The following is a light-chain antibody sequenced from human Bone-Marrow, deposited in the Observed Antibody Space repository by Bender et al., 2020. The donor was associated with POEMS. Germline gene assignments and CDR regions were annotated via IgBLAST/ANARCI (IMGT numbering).Light chain of an antibody. J-gene: IGLJ2*01. CDR1: SSDVGGYDY. Sequence: QSALTQPRSVSGSPGQSVTISCTGTSSDVGGYDYISWYQQHPGKAPKLIIYDVSDRPSGVSNRFSGSKSGNTASLTISGLQAEDEADYYCSSYTTSRTLLFGGGTKLTVL. CDR2: DVS. CDR3: SSYTTSRTLL. V-gene: IGLV2-14*03.